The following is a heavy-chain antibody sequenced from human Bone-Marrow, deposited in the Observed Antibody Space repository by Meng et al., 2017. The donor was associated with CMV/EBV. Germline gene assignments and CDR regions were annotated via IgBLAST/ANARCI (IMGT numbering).Heavy chain of an antibody. D-gene: IGHD2-2*01. Sequence: ASVKVSCKASGYTFTSYDINWVRQATGQGLEWMGWMNPNSGNTGYAQKFQGRVTITRNTSISTAYMELRSLRSDDTAVYYCARLYIVVVPAAMGQYNWFDPWGQGTLVTVSS. V-gene: IGHV1-8*03. CDR3: ARLYIVVVPAAMGQYNWFDP. CDR1: GYTFTSYD. CDR2: MNPNSGNT. J-gene: IGHJ5*02.